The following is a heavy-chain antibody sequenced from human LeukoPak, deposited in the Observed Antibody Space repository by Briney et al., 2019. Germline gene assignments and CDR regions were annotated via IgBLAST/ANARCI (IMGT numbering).Heavy chain of an antibody. CDR1: GFTFSSYG. CDR2: IWYDGSNK. J-gene: IGHJ4*02. CDR3: ARGSGSFSGGFDY. V-gene: IGHV3-33*01. Sequence: GGSLRLSCAASGFTFSSYGMHWVRQAPGEGLEWVAVIWYDGSNKYYADSVKGRFTISRDNSKNTLYLQMNSLRAEDTAVYYCARGSGSFSGGFDYWGQGTLVTVSS. D-gene: IGHD1-26*01.